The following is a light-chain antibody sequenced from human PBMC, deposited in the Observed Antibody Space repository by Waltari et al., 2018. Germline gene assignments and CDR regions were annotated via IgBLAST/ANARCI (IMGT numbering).Light chain of an antibody. V-gene: IGKV3-11*01. Sequence: EIVLTQSPATLSLFPGDRATLSCRASQTVGTFLAWYQQKPGQAPRLLIYDASNRATGIPARFRGSGSGTDFTLTISSLEPGDSAVYYCQQRSDRPPVSCGQGTKLEIK. CDR3: QQRSDRPPVS. CDR2: DAS. CDR1: QTVGTF. J-gene: IGKJ2*03.